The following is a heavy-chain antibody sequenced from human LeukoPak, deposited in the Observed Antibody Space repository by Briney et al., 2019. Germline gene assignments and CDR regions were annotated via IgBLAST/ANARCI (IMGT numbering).Heavy chain of an antibody. D-gene: IGHD3-22*01. J-gene: IGHJ5*02. CDR2: IGGSGSST. CDR1: GFTFSTYA. Sequence: GGSLRLSCVASGFTFSTYAMSWVRQSPRKGLEWVSAIGGSGSSTYYIDSVKGRFTISRDNSKSTLYLQMDSLRAEDTAVYYCAKKLLYYDTSGYFFDPWGPGTLVTVSS. V-gene: IGHV3-23*01. CDR3: AKKLLYYDTSGYFFDP.